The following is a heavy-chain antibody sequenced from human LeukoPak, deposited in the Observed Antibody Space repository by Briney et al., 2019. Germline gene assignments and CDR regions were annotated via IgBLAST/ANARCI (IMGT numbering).Heavy chain of an antibody. V-gene: IGHV3-21*01. Sequence: GGSLRLSCAASGFTFSSYSMNWVRQAPGKGLEWVSSISSSSSYIYYADSVKGRFTISRDNAKNSLYLQMNSLRAEDTAVYYCARQWLVRSAYFDYWGQGTLVTVSS. CDR1: GFTFSSYS. D-gene: IGHD6-19*01. J-gene: IGHJ4*02. CDR2: ISSSSSYI. CDR3: ARQWLVRSAYFDY.